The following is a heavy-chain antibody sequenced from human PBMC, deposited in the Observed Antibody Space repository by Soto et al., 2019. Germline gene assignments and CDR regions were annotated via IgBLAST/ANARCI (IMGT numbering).Heavy chain of an antibody. Sequence: QVQLQESGPGLVKPSETLSLTCTVSGGSISSYYWSWIRQPPGKGLEWIAYIYYSGSTNYNPSLKSRVTISVDTSKNQFSLKLSSVTAADTAVYSCARGEYCSGGSCFGYWGQGTLVTVSS. V-gene: IGHV4-59*08. J-gene: IGHJ4*02. D-gene: IGHD2-15*01. CDR3: ARGEYCSGGSCFGY. CDR2: IYYSGST. CDR1: GGSISSYY.